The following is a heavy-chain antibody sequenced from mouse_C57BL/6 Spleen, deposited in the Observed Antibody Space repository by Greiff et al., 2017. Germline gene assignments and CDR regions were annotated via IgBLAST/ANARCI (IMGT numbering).Heavy chain of an antibody. Sequence: QVQLQQPGAELVRPGSSVKLSCKASGYTFTSYWMDWVKQRPGQGLEWIGNIYPSDSETHYNQKFKDKATLTVDKSSSTAYMQLSSLTSEDSAVYYCARLITTVVVPFDYWGQGTTLTVSS. CDR3: ARLITTVVVPFDY. V-gene: IGHV1-61*01. CDR2: IYPSDSET. D-gene: IGHD1-1*01. CDR1: GYTFTSYW. J-gene: IGHJ2*01.